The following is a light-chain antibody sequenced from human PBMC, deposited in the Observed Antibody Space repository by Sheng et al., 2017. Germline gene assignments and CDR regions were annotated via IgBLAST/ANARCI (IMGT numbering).Light chain of an antibody. CDR2: GAS. CDR3: QQYGSSPIT. J-gene: IGKJ5*01. Sequence: EIVLTQSPGTLSLSPGERVTLSCRASQSVISNYLAWYQQKPGQAPRLLIYGASSRATGIPDRFSGSGSGTDFTLTISRLEPEDFAVYYCQQYGSSPITFGQGTRQEIK. V-gene: IGKV3-20*01. CDR1: QSVISNY.